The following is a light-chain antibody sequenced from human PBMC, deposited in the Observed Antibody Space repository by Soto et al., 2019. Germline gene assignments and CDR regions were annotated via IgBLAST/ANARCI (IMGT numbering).Light chain of an antibody. V-gene: IGLV8-61*01. Sequence: QTVVTQEPSFSVSPGGTVTLTCGLSSASVSTNYYPSWYQQTPGQAPRTLIYNTNTLSSGVPDRFSGSILGNKAALTITGAQADDESHYYCVLYMGSGIGVFGGGTKVTVL. J-gene: IGLJ3*02. CDR2: NTN. CDR1: SASVSTNYY. CDR3: VLYMGSGIGV.